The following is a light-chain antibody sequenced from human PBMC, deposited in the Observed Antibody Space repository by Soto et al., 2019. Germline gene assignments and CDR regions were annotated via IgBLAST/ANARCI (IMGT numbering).Light chain of an antibody. CDR2: DAS. V-gene: IGKV3-20*01. CDR1: QSVASNY. Sequence: EIVLTQSPGTLSLSPGERAALSCRASQSVASNYLGWYQQKPGQAPRVLIFDASIRATGIPDRFSASGSGSDFTLTISSLQPDDFATYYCQQYNYFWAFGQGTKVDIK. J-gene: IGKJ1*01. CDR3: QQYNYFWA.